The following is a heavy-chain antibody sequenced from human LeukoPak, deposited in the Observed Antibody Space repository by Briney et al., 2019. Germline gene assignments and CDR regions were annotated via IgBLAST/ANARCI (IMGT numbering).Heavy chain of an antibody. CDR2: IYHSGST. J-gene: IGHJ4*02. CDR1: GGSISSGGYS. D-gene: IGHD2-15*01. V-gene: IGHV4-30-2*01. Sequence: SQTLYLTCAVSGGSISSGGYSWSWIRQPPGKGLEWIGYIYHSGSTYYNPSLKSRVTISVDRSKYQFSLKLSSVTAADTAVYYCARYCSGGSCYFAGGFDYWGQGTLVTVSS. CDR3: ARYCSGGSCYFAGGFDY.